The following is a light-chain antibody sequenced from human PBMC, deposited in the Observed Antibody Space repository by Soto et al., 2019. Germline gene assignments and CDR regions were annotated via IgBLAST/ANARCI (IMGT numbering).Light chain of an antibody. CDR1: QSVSRNY. Sequence: ELVLTQSPGTLSLSPGARATLSCRASQSVSRNYVAWYQHKPCQTPRLLIYGSSSRANGIPDRFSGSGSGTDFTPTISSLEPQDFAVYYCQQRSNWPPPTFGQGTRLEIK. CDR3: QQRSNWPPPT. V-gene: IGKV3D-20*02. CDR2: GSS. J-gene: IGKJ5*01.